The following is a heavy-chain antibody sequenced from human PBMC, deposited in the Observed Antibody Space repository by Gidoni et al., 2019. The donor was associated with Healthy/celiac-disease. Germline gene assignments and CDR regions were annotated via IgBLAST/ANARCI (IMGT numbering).Heavy chain of an antibody. CDR3: ARVTPLGYCSSTSCPDAFDI. CDR1: GGSFSGYY. D-gene: IGHD2-2*01. CDR2: INHSGST. V-gene: IGHV4-34*01. Sequence: QVQLQQWGAGLLKPSETLSLTCAVYGGSFSGYYWSWIRQPPGKGLEWIGEINHSGSTNYNPSLKSRVTISVDTSKNQFSLKLSSVTAADTAVYYCARVTPLGYCSSTSCPDAFDIWGQGTMVTVSS. J-gene: IGHJ3*02.